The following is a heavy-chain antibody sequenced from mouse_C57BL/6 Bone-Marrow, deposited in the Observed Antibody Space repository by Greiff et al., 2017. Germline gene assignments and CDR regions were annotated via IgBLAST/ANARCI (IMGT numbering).Heavy chain of an antibody. J-gene: IGHJ4*01. CDR3: ARPLYSNYEDYYAMDY. CDR2: IYPRSGNT. CDR1: GYTFTSYG. D-gene: IGHD2-5*01. Sequence: VKPMESGAELARPGASVKLSCKASGYTFTSYGISWVKQRTGQGLEWIGEIYPRSGNTYYNEKFKGKATLTADKSSSTAYMELRSLTSEDSAVYFCARPLYSNYEDYYAMDYWGQGTSVTVSS. V-gene: IGHV1-81*01.